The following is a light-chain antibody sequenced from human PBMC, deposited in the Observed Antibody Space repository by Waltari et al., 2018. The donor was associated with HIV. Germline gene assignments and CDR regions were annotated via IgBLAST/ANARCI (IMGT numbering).Light chain of an antibody. CDR3: TSFTTTTAWV. CDR1: SSDIGGYDY. CDR2: DVT. J-gene: IGLJ3*02. Sequence: QSALTQPASVSGSLGPSITSSCTGTSSDIGGYDYVSWYQQHPGEAPKIIIYDVTNRPSGISDRFSGSKSGDTASLTISGLQAEDEADYYCTSFTTTTAWVFGGGTKLTVL. V-gene: IGLV2-14*03.